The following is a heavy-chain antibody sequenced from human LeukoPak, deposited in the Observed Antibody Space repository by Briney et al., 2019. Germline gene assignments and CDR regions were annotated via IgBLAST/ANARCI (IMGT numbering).Heavy chain of an antibody. V-gene: IGHV4-39*01. D-gene: IGHD3-10*01. J-gene: IGHJ4*02. CDR2: IYYSGST. CDR3: ARKPIFYDSGRHWYYFDE. Sequence: SETLSLTCSVSGGSISSSSSYWGWIRQPPGKGLEWIASIYYSGSTYYNPSLKSRVTISVDTSKNQFSLELSSVSAADTAVYFCARKPIFYDSGRHWYYFDEWGQGTLVTVSS. CDR1: GGSISSSSSY.